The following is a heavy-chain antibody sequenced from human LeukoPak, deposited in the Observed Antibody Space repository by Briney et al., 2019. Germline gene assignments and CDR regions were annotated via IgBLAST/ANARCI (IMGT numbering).Heavy chain of an antibody. CDR3: ARDHGVLTGYYHKDDAFDI. D-gene: IGHD3-9*01. CDR1: GGSISSYY. Sequence: PSETLSLTCTVSGGSISSYYWSWIRQPAGKGLEWIGRIYTSGSTNYNPSLKGRVTMSVDTSKNQFSLKLSSVTAADTAVYYCARDHGVLTGYYHKDDAFDIWGQGTMVTVSS. J-gene: IGHJ3*02. CDR2: IYTSGST. V-gene: IGHV4-4*07.